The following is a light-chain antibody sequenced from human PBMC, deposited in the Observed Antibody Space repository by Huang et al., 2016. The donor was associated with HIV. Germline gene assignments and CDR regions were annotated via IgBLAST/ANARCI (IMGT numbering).Light chain of an antibody. J-gene: IGKJ1*01. CDR1: QSVNSGY. CDR2: GAS. CDR3: QQYGSSPGT. Sequence: EIVLTQSPGTLSLSPGERDTLSCRASQSVNSGYLAWYQQKPGQAPRLLIYGASSRATGIPGRFSGRGSGTDFTLTISRLQPEDFAVYFCQQYGSSPGTFGQGTKVEMK. V-gene: IGKV3-20*01.